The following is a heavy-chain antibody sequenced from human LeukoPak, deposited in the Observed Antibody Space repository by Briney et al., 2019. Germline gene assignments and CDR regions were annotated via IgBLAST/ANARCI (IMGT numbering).Heavy chain of an antibody. CDR2: IKQDGSEK. J-gene: IGHJ4*02. Sequence: GGSLRLSCAASGFTFSSYWMSWVRQAPGKGLEWVANIKQDGSEKYYVDSVKGRFTISRDNAKNSLYLQMNSLRAEDTAVYYCARDTVMAVAGNDYWGQGTLVTVSS. V-gene: IGHV3-7*01. D-gene: IGHD6-19*01. CDR1: GFTFSSYW. CDR3: ARDTVMAVAGNDY.